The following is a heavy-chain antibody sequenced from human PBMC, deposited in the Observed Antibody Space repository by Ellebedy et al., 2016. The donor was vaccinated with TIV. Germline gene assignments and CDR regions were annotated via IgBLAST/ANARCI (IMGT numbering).Heavy chain of an antibody. CDR2: IYYSGNT. J-gene: IGHJ4*02. CDR3: ARVSYYYGTSYYFDN. D-gene: IGHD3-10*01. CDR1: GGSISSSNW. V-gene: IGHV4-31*11. Sequence: MPSETLSLTCAVSGGSISSSNWWSWLRQLPGKGLEWIGFIYYSGNTYYNPSLESRLTVSVDTSKNQFSLKLKSVTAADTAVYFCARVSYYYGTSYYFDNWGQGTLVTVSS.